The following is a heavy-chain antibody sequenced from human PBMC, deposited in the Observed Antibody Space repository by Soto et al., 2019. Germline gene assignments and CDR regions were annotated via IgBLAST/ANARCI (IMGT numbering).Heavy chain of an antibody. Sequence: GASVKVSCKVSGYTLTELSMHWVRQAPGKGLEWMGGFDPEDGETIYAQKFQGGVTMTEDTSTDTAYMELSSLRSEDTAVYYCATAATSPDYISPGAVNENWFDPWGQGTLVTVSS. CDR1: GYTLTELS. J-gene: IGHJ5*02. V-gene: IGHV1-24*01. CDR2: FDPEDGET. D-gene: IGHD4-4*01. CDR3: ATAATSPDYISPGAVNENWFDP.